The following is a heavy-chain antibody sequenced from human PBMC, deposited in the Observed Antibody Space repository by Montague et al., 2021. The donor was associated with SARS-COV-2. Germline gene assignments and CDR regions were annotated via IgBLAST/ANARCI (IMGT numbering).Heavy chain of an antibody. CDR3: AKAFGESSHPDYYGMDV. CDR1: GFTFDDYA. CDR2: ISWNSGSL. Sequence: SLRLSGAASGFTFDDYAMHWVRQAPGKGLEWVSGISWNSGSLGYSDSLXGRFTISRDNAKNSLYLQMNSLRAEDTALYYCAKAFGESSHPDYYGMDVWGQGTTVTVSS. D-gene: IGHD3-10*01. V-gene: IGHV3-9*01. J-gene: IGHJ6*02.